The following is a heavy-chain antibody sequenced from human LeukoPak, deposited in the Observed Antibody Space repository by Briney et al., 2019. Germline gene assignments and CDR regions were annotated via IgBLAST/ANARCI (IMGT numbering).Heavy chain of an antibody. V-gene: IGHV1-3*01. J-gene: IGHJ4*02. CDR3: ARGGSGNLPYYFDD. D-gene: IGHD1-1*01. Sequence: GASVKVSCKASGYTFTSYAIHWVRQAPGQRLEWMGWIKAGNDNTKYSQKFQGRVTITRDTSASTAYMELSSLRSEDSAVFYCARGGSGNLPYYFDDWGQGTLVTVSS. CDR1: GYTFTSYA. CDR2: IKAGNDNT.